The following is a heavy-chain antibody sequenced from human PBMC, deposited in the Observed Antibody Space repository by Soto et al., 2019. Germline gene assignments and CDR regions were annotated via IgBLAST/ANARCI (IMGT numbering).Heavy chain of an antibody. CDR3: ARGKYCSGGSCQGFDY. Sequence: QVQLVESGGGVVQPGRSLRLSCAASGFTFSSYGMHWVRQAPGKGLEWVAVIWYDGSNKYYADSVKGRFTISRDNSKNTLYLQMNSLRAEDTAVYYCARGKYCSGGSCQGFDYWGQGTLVTVSS. CDR2: IWYDGSNK. V-gene: IGHV3-33*01. J-gene: IGHJ4*02. D-gene: IGHD2-15*01. CDR1: GFTFSSYG.